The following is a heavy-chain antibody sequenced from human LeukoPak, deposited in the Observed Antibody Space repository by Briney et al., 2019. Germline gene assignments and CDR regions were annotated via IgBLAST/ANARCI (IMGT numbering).Heavy chain of an antibody. CDR3: ARDRGYSTFDY. CDR2: IEQDGGEK. CDR1: GFTFSNYW. D-gene: IGHD4-23*01. Sequence: GGSLRLSCAASGFTFSNYWMSWVRQAPGKGLEWVANIEQDGGEKNYVDSVKGRFTISRDNARNSLYLQMNSLRAEDTAVYYCARDRGYSTFDYWGQGALVTVSS. V-gene: IGHV3-7*01. J-gene: IGHJ4*02.